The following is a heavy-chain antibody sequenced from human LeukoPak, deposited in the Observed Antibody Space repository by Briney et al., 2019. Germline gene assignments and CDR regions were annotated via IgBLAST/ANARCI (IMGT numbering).Heavy chain of an antibody. J-gene: IGHJ4*02. Sequence: SETLFLTCTVSGYSISSGYYWGWIRQPPGKGLEWIGSIYHSGSTYYNPSLKSRVTISVDTSKNQFSLKLSSVTAADTAVYYCARGLAYFDYWGQGTLVTVSS. CDR1: GYSISSGYY. CDR3: ARGLAYFDY. CDR2: IYHSGST. V-gene: IGHV4-38-2*02.